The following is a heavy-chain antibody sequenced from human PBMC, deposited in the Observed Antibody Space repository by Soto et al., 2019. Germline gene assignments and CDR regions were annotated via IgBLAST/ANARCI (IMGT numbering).Heavy chain of an antibody. CDR1: VFTFSSYA. V-gene: IGHV3-23*01. D-gene: IGHD6-6*01. Sequence: GGSLRLSCSASVFTFSSYAMSWVRQAPGKGLEWVSAISGSGGSTYYADSVKGRFTISRDNSKNTLYLQMNSLRAEDTAVYYCAQKHWLVATSPLAYGRDVSGQWTTVTVS. J-gene: IGHJ6*02. CDR2: ISGSGGST. CDR3: AQKHWLVATSPLAYGRDV.